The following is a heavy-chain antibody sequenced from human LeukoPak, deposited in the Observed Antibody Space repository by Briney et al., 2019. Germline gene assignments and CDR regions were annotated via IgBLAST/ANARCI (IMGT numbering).Heavy chain of an antibody. CDR3: ARDYSRIYTH. Sequence: GASVKVSCKASGYTFTDYYIHWVRQAPGQGLEWMGLIHPNNGDTYFAQKFRGRVTMTRDTSISTTYMGLTRLTSDDTAVYYCARDYSRIYTHWAEGTLVTISS. D-gene: IGHD2-2*02. CDR1: GYTFTDYY. V-gene: IGHV1-2*06. CDR2: IHPNNGDT. J-gene: IGHJ4*02.